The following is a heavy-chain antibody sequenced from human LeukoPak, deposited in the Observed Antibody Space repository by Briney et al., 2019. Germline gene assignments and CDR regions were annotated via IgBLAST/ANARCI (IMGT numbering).Heavy chain of an antibody. V-gene: IGHV1-18*04. Sequence: ASVTVSCKASGYTFTSYGISWVRQAPGQGLEWMGWISAYNGNTNYAQKLQGRVTMTTDTSTSTAYMELRSLRSDDTAVYYCARFGLASSDIEDFDYWGQGTLVTVSS. CDR1: GYTFTSYG. D-gene: IGHD2-15*01. CDR2: ISAYNGNT. CDR3: ARFGLASSDIEDFDY. J-gene: IGHJ4*02.